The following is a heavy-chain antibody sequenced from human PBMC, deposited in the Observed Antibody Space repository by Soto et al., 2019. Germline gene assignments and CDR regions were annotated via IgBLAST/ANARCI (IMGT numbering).Heavy chain of an antibody. V-gene: IGHV3-7*05. Sequence: EVQLVESGGGLVQPGGSLRLSCAASGFTFTNYWMTWIRQAPGTGLEWVANINKDGSEEQYVDSVKGRFTISRDNARNSVYLQVNSLRAEDTAVYYCARDIDYYRFDQWGQGTLGTVSS. D-gene: IGHD3-10*01. CDR1: GFTFTNYW. CDR3: ARDIDYYRFDQ. CDR2: INKDGSEE. J-gene: IGHJ4*02.